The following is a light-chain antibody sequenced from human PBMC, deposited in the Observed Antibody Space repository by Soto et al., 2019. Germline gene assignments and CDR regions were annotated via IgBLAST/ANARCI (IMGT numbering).Light chain of an antibody. Sequence: QSVLTQPASVSGSPGQSITISCTGTSRDVGGYNYVSWYQQHSGKAPQLMIYAVSNRPSGVSKRFSGSKSGSTASLTISGLQDGDEADYYCSSYISFWGVLGGGTKLTVL. CDR2: AVS. V-gene: IGLV2-14*01. J-gene: IGLJ2*01. CDR3: SSYISFWGV. CDR1: SRDVGGYNY.